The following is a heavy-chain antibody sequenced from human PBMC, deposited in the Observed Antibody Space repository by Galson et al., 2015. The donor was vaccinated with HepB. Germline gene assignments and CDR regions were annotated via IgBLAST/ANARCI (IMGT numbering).Heavy chain of an antibody. J-gene: IGHJ6*02. CDR1: GFAFISHS. CDR3: ARNPASYDYYNMDV. D-gene: IGHD6-25*01. CDR2: ISSGGTR. Sequence: SLRLSCAASGFAFISHSMNWVRQAPGKGLEWVSYISSGGTRYYADSVKGRCTISRDNGKKSMHLHMNSLRAEDTAVYFCARNPASYDYYNMDVWGQGTTVTVSS. V-gene: IGHV3-48*01.